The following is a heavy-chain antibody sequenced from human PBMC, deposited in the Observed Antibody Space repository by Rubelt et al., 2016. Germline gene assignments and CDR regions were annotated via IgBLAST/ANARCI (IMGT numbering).Heavy chain of an antibody. D-gene: IGHD4-17*01. CDR1: GYTFTNYG. CDR2: IDAGNGDT. Sequence: QVQLVQSGAEVKKPGASVKVSCKASGYTFTNYGMPWVRQAPGQRLEWMGWIDAGNGDTKYSQKLKDRVSITRDASANTAYMELSSLRSEDTAVYYCARANHGDYEDFWGQGTLVTVSS. J-gene: IGHJ4*02. V-gene: IGHV1-3*01. CDR3: ARANHGDYEDF.